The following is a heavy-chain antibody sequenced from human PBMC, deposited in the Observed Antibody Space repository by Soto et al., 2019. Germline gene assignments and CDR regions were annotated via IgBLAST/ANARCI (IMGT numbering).Heavy chain of an antibody. Sequence: GGSLRLSCAASGFSFSGNAMSWVRQAPGKELEWVSAISAGGGSTNYADSVKGRFTISRDTSRNTLFLQMNSLRAEDTAVYYCAKDISSGWTQNWYASWGQGSLVTVSS. D-gene: IGHD3-22*01. J-gene: IGHJ5*01. V-gene: IGHV3-23*01. CDR1: GFSFSGNA. CDR3: AKDISSGWTQNWYAS. CDR2: ISAGGGST.